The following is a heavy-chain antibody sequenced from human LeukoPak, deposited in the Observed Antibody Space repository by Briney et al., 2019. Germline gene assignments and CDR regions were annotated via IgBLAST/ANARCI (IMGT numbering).Heavy chain of an antibody. CDR1: GGSISSYY. CDR2: IYYSGST. J-gene: IGHJ6*03. CDR3: ARARYSSSWYGYYYYYMDV. Sequence: SETLSLTCTVSGGSISSYYWSWIRQPPGKGLEWIGYIYYSGSTNYNPSLKSRVTISVDTSKNQFSLKLSSVTAADTAVYYCARARYSSSWYGYYYYYMDVWGKGTTVTISS. D-gene: IGHD6-13*01. V-gene: IGHV4-59*01.